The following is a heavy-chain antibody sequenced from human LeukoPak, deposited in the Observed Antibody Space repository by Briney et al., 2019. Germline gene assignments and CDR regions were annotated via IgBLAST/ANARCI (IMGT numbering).Heavy chain of an antibody. D-gene: IGHD3-22*01. J-gene: IGHJ4*02. Sequence: SETLSLTCTVSGGSISSYYWSWIRQPAGKGLEWIGRIYTSGSTNYNPSLKSRVTMSVDTSKNQFSPKLSSVTAADTAVYYCALGMDSSGCFDYWGQGTLVTVSS. CDR2: IYTSGST. CDR3: ALGMDSSGCFDY. V-gene: IGHV4-4*07. CDR1: GGSISSYY.